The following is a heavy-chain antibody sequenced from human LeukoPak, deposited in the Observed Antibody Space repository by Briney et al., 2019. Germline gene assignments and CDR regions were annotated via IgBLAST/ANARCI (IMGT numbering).Heavy chain of an antibody. D-gene: IGHD6-19*01. V-gene: IGHV3-23*01. CDR2: IYENGGTT. CDR3: AKDFRIGCSAHFDY. J-gene: IGHJ4*02. Sequence: GGSLRLSCVGSGFTFRSHAMSWVRKAPEKGLEFVSGIYENGGTTYYADSVKGRFSISRDNSKNTLYLQMDSLRGEDTAVYYCAKDFRIGCSAHFDYWGQGALVTVSS. CDR1: GFTFRSHA.